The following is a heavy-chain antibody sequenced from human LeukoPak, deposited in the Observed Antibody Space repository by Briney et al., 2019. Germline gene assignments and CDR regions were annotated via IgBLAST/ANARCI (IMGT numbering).Heavy chain of an antibody. D-gene: IGHD2-2*01. J-gene: IGHJ4*02. V-gene: IGHV3-48*03. CDR1: GFTFSSYE. Sequence: GGSLRLSCAASGFTFSSYEMNWVRQAPGKGLEWISYINSGGSTIYYADSVKGRFTISRDNAKNSLFLQMTSLRAEDTAVYYCAREGCSSTSCFDWGQGTLVTVSS. CDR2: INSGGSTI. CDR3: AREGCSSTSCFD.